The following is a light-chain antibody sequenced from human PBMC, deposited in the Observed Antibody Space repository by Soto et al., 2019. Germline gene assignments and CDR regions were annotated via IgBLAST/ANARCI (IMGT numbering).Light chain of an antibody. CDR1: QSISSN. V-gene: IGKV3-15*01. CDR2: GAS. CDR3: QHYNNWPMYT. Sequence: EIVMTQSPATLSVSPGERATLSCRASQSISSNLAWYQQKPGQALRLLIYGASTRATGIPASFSGSGSGTEFTLTISSLQSEDCAVYYCQHYNNWPMYTFGQGTKLEIK. J-gene: IGKJ2*01.